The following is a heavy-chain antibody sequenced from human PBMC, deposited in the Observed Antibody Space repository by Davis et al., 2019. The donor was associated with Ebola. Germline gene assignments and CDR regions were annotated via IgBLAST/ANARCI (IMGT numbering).Heavy chain of an antibody. J-gene: IGHJ5*02. V-gene: IGHV3-30*02. D-gene: IGHD6-13*01. CDR3: ATDLRIADVTES. CDR1: GFTFSSYD. Sequence: GGSLRLSCAASGFTFSSYDMHWVRQAPGKGLEWVAYIAFDASLKYYRDSVEGRFTISRDNSKKMVYLQMNSLRTEDTAVYYCATDLRIADVTESWGQGMSVTVSS. CDR2: IAFDASLK.